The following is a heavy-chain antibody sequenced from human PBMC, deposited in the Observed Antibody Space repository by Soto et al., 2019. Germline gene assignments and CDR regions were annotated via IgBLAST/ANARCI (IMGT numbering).Heavy chain of an antibody. CDR3: ARRLKAVAAAMGY. J-gene: IGHJ1*01. CDR1: ADSMDDFY. Sequence: SETLSLTCTASADSMDDFYWNWIRQAPGKGLEWIGYIYYTGSTNYNPSLKSRVSISIDTHKHQFSLQLRSVTAADTAVYFCARRLKAVAAAMGYWGQGVPVVVSS. V-gene: IGHV4-59*08. CDR2: IYYTGST. D-gene: IGHD6-19*01.